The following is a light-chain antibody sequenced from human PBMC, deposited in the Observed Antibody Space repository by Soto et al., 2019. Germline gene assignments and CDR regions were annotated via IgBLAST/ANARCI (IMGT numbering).Light chain of an antibody. CDR1: QRVSSN. CDR3: QQYDNKPPIT. V-gene: IGKV3-15*01. CDR2: ATS. Sequence: EIVMTQSPATLSVSPGERATLSCRASQRVSSNLAWYQQKPGQAPRLLIYATSTRATGIPDRFSGSGSGTEFTLTISSLQSEDFAVYHCQQYDNKPPITFGQGTRLDIK. J-gene: IGKJ5*01.